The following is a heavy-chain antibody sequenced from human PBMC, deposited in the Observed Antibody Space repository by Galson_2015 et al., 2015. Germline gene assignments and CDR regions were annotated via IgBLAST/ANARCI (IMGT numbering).Heavy chain of an antibody. CDR1: GYTFTSYA. CDR3: ARAGERTYSYGKGTSFDY. V-gene: IGHV7-4-1*02. Sequence: SVKVSCKASGYTFTSYAMNWVRQAPGQGLEWMGWINTNTGNPTYAQGFTGRFVFSLDTSVSTAYLQISSLKAEDTAVYYCARAGERTYSYGKGTSFDYWGQGTLVTVSS. CDR2: INTNTGNP. D-gene: IGHD5-18*01. J-gene: IGHJ4*02.